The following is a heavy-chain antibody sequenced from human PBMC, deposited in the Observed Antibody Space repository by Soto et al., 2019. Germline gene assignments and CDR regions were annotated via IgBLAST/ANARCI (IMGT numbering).Heavy chain of an antibody. D-gene: IGHD4-17*01. Sequence: GASVKVSCKASGGTFSSYAISWVRQAPGQGLEWMGGIIPIFGTANYAQKFRGRVTITADESTSTAYMELSSLRSEDTAVYYCARDRPDYVQKNYYYYGMDVWGQGTTVTVSS. J-gene: IGHJ6*02. CDR2: IIPIFGTA. V-gene: IGHV1-69*13. CDR1: GGTFSSYA. CDR3: ARDRPDYVQKNYYYYGMDV.